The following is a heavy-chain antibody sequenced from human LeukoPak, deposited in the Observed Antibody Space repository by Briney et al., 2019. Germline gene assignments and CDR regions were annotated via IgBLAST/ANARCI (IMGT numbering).Heavy chain of an antibody. V-gene: IGHV3-43*02. CDR1: GFTFDDYA. J-gene: IGHJ5*02. CDR2: ISGDGGST. CDR3: AKNKGYSSSWYRGNWFDP. Sequence: GGSLRLSCAASGFTFDDYAMHWVRQAPGKGLEWVSIISGDGGSTYYADSVKGRFTISRDNSKNSLYLQMKSLRTEDTALYYCAKNKGYSSSWYRGNWFDPWGQGTLVTVSS. D-gene: IGHD6-13*01.